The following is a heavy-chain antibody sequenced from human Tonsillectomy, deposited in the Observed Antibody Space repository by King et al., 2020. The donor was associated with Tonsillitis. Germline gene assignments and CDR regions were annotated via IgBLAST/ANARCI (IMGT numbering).Heavy chain of an antibody. CDR3: GRRSLTTAWALDY. CDR1: GFTFSAYW. Sequence: VQLVESGGGLVQPGGSLRLSCAGSGFTFSAYWMIWVRQAPGEGLEWVADIKDDGSQTYCVESVKGRFTVSRDNAKNSLYLQMSSLRAGDTAVYYCGRRSLTTAWALDYWGQGTLVTVSS. CDR2: IKDDGSQT. J-gene: IGHJ4*02. V-gene: IGHV3-7*03. D-gene: IGHD2/OR15-2a*01.